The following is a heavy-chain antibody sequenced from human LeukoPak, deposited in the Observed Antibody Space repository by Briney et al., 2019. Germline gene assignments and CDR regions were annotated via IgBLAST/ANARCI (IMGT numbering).Heavy chain of an antibody. CDR1: GYTFTSYG. D-gene: IGHD3-10*01. CDR3: ARDPSGKVRGVPDGWFDP. V-gene: IGHV1-18*01. CDR2: ISAYNGNT. Sequence: ASVKVSCKASGYTFTSYGISWVRQAPGQGLEWMGWISAYNGNTNYAQKLQGRVTMTKDTSTSTAYMELRSLRSDDTAVYYCARDPSGKVRGVPDGWFDPWGQGTLVTVSS. J-gene: IGHJ5*02.